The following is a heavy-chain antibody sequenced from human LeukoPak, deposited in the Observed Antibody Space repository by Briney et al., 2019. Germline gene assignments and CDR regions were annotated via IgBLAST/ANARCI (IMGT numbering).Heavy chain of an antibody. Sequence: GRSLRLSCAASGFTFDDYAMHWVRQAPGEGLEWVSGISWNSGSIGYADSVKGRFTISRDNAKNSLYLQMNSLRAEDMALYYCATQPSRRNRAFDIWGQGTMVTVSS. J-gene: IGHJ3*02. D-gene: IGHD2/OR15-2a*01. CDR3: ATQPSRRNRAFDI. V-gene: IGHV3-9*03. CDR1: GFTFDDYA. CDR2: ISWNSGSI.